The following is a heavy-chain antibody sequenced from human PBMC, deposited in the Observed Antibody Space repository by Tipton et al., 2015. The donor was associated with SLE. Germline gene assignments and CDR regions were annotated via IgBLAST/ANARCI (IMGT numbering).Heavy chain of an antibody. CDR2: IYHNGST. CDR3: ARLSGDSTWYVDL. V-gene: IGHV4-38-2*02. CDR1: GYSINSGYY. J-gene: IGHJ2*01. Sequence: LILSCIVSGYSINSGYYWGWIRQPPGKGLEWIGIIYHNGSTSYIPSLKSRVTISVDTSKNQFSLRLSSVTAVDTAVYFCARLSGDSTWYVDLWGRGTLVTVSS. D-gene: IGHD7-27*01.